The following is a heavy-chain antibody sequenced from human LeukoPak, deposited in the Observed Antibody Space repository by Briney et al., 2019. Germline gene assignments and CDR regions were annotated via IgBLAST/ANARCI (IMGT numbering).Heavy chain of an antibody. V-gene: IGHV3-53*01. D-gene: IGHD5-18*01. CDR1: GFSVSNNY. Sequence: GGSLRLSCAASGFSVSNNYMSWVRQAPGKGLEWVSVIYSGDITYYTDSVKGRFTISRDNSKNTQYLQMNSLRAEDTAVYYCARGSGYSYGFPDYWGQGTLVTVSS. J-gene: IGHJ4*02. CDR3: ARGSGYSYGFPDY. CDR2: IYSGDIT.